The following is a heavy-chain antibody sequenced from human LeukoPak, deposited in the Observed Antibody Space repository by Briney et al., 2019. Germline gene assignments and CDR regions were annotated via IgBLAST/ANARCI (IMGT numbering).Heavy chain of an antibody. D-gene: IGHD5-18*01. J-gene: IGHJ4*02. Sequence: GGSLRLSCTVSGFTVSSYGMHWVRQAPGKGLEWVAVISYDGSNKYYADSVKGRFTISRDNSKNTLYLQMDSLRAEDTAMYYCAKSSGYTYGYPLDYWGQGTLVTVSS. V-gene: IGHV3-30*18. CDR2: ISYDGSNK. CDR1: GFTVSSYG. CDR3: AKSSGYTYGYPLDY.